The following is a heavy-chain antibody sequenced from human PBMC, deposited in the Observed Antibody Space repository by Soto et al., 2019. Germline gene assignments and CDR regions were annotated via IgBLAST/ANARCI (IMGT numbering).Heavy chain of an antibody. Sequence: SETLSLTCTVSGGSISRYYWSWIRQPPGKGLEWIGYMYNTGSTVYNPPFKSRVTISVDTSKNQFSLKLNSVTAADAAVYYCARDLWGYCGTDCYPLDVWGQGTTVTV. J-gene: IGHJ6*02. D-gene: IGHD2-21*02. CDR2: MYNTGST. CDR1: GGSISRYY. V-gene: IGHV4-59*01. CDR3: ARDLWGYCGTDCYPLDV.